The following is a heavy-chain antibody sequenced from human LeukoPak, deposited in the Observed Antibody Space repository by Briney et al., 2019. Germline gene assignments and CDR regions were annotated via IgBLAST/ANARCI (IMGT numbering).Heavy chain of an antibody. CDR2: INPNSGGT. J-gene: IGHJ3*02. CDR1: GYTFTNYY. D-gene: IGHD3-22*01. CDR3: ARGGYYDSTNFGNDAFDI. Sequence: ASVKVSCKASGYTFTNYYMHWVRQAPGQGLEWMGWINPNSGGTNNAQKFQGRVTMTRDTSISTAYMELTSLRSDDTAVYYCARGGYYDSTNFGNDAFDIWGQGTMVTVSS. V-gene: IGHV1-2*02.